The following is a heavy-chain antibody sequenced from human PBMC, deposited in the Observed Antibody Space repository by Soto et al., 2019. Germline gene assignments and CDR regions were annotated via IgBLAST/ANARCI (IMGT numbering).Heavy chain of an antibody. CDR1: GGSISSYY. CDR3: ARAYCSSTSCYPTENWFDP. V-gene: IGHV4-59*01. D-gene: IGHD2-2*01. CDR2: IYYSGST. J-gene: IGHJ5*02. Sequence: SETLSLTCTVSGGSISSYYWSWIRQPPGKGLEWIGYIYYSGSTNYNPSLKSRVTISVDTSKNQFSLKLSSVTAADTAVYYCARAYCSSTSCYPTENWFDPWGQGTLVTVSS.